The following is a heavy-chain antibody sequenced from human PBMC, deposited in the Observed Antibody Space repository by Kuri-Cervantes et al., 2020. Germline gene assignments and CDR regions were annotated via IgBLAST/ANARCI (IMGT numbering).Heavy chain of an antibody. CDR3: ARVGSGYETA. D-gene: IGHD5-12*01. Sequence: GESLKISCAASGFTFNSYAMSWVRQAPGKGLEWVSAIGTAGDTYYPGSVKGRFTISRENAKNSLYLQMNSLRAGDTAVYYCARVGSGYETAWGQGTLVTVSS. V-gene: IGHV3-13*01. CDR2: IGTAGDT. J-gene: IGHJ5*02. CDR1: GFTFNSYA.